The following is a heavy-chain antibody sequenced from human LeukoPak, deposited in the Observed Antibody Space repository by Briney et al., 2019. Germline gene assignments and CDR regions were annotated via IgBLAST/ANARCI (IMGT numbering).Heavy chain of an antibody. D-gene: IGHD2-2*01. CDR3: ATPGLLGYCSSAICAPPGY. V-gene: IGHV1-2*02. CDR2: INPNSGGT. CDR1: EYIFTGYY. Sequence: GASVNVSCKPSEYIFTGYYTNWVRQAPGQGLEWMGRINPNSGGTNYAQKFQGRVTMTRDTSISTAYMELSRLRSDDTAVYYCATPGLLGYCSSAICAPPGYWGQGTLVTVSS. J-gene: IGHJ4*02.